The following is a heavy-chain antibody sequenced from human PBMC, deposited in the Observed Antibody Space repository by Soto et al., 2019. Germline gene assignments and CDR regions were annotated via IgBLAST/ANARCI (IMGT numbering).Heavy chain of an antibody. J-gene: IGHJ5*02. CDR3: ARDLLYYYGSGSNDRTYNWFDP. Sequence: PSETLSLTCTVSGGSISSYYWSWIRQPPGKGLEWIGYIYYSGSTNYNPSLKSRVTISVDTSKNQFSLKLSSVTAADTAVYYCARDLLYYYGSGSNDRTYNWFDPWGQGTLVTVSS. V-gene: IGHV4-59*01. CDR2: IYYSGST. D-gene: IGHD3-10*01. CDR1: GGSISSYY.